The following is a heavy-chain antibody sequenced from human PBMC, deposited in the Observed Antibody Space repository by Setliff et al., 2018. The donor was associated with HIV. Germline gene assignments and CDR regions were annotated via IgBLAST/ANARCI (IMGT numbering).Heavy chain of an antibody. D-gene: IGHD3-3*01. Sequence: SETLSLTCSVSGGSFSGYYWSWIRQPPGKGLEWIGYLYIYNSGSTNYNPSLTSRVTISADTSRNQFSLKLTSVTAAATALYYCARGVNFDDWGQGTQVTSPQ. CDR3: ARGVNFDD. J-gene: IGHJ4*02. CDR2: LYIYNSGST. V-gene: IGHV4-59*01. CDR1: GGSFSGYY.